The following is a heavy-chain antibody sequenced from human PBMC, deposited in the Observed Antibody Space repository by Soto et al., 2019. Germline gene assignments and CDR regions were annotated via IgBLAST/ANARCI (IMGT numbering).Heavy chain of an antibody. V-gene: IGHV1-3*05. J-gene: IGHJ4*02. CDR2: INAGNGNT. CDR1: GYTFTSYA. CDR3: ARRSVVVTALDY. D-gene: IGHD2-21*02. Sequence: QVQLVQSGAEEKKPGASVKVSCKASGYTFTSYALHWVRQAPGQRLEWMGWINAGNGNTKYSQKFQGRVTITRDTSASTAYMELSSLRSEDTSVDYCARRSVVVTALDYWGQGTLVTVSS.